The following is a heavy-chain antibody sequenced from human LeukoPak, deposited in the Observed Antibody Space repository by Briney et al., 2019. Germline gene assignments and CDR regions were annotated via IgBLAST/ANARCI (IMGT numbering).Heavy chain of an antibody. J-gene: IGHJ4*02. CDR1: GFTFSDYY. CDR3: ARDPSFDILTGYDY. CDR2: ISSSVSTI. Sequence: GGSLRLSCAASGFTFSDYYMSWIRQAPGKGLEWVSYISSSVSTIYYADSVKGRFTISRDNAKNSLYLQMNSLRAEDTAVYYCARDPSFDILTGYDYWGQGTLVTVSS. D-gene: IGHD3-9*01. V-gene: IGHV3-11*04.